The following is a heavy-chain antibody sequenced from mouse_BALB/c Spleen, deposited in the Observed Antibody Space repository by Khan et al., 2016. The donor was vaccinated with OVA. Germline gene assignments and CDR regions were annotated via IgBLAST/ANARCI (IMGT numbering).Heavy chain of an antibody. Sequence: QVQLKDSGPGLVAPSQSLSITCTVSGFSLTNYGVHWVRQSPGKGLEWLGVMWAGGSTNYNSALMSRRNISKDTSKSKIFLKRNSLQTDGTAMYYCARPYDGSAWVAYWGQGTLVTVSA. CDR3: ARPYDGSAWVAY. D-gene: IGHD1-1*01. J-gene: IGHJ3*01. CDR2: MWAGGST. CDR1: GFSLTNYG. V-gene: IGHV2-9*02.